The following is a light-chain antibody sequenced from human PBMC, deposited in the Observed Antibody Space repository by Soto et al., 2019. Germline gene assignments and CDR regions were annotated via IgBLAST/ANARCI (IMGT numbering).Light chain of an antibody. CDR3: SSYTRSSKHYV. Sequence: QSALAQPASVSGSHGQSITISCTGTSSDVGDYNYVSWYQHHPGKAPKLMIYEVSNRPSGVSNRFSGSKSGNTASLTISGLQAEDEADYYCSSYTRSSKHYVFGNGTK. J-gene: IGLJ1*01. V-gene: IGLV2-14*01. CDR1: SSDVGDYNY. CDR2: EVS.